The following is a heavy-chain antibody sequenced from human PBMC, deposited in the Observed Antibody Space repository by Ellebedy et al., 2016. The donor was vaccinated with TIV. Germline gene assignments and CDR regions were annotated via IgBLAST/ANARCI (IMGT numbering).Heavy chain of an antibody. CDR2: IYYSGST. D-gene: IGHD5-18*01. J-gene: IGHJ4*02. CDR1: GGSINSYY. CDR3: ARGKYTYGH. V-gene: IGHV4-59*08. Sequence: SETLSLTCTVSGGSINSYYWSWIRQPPGKGLEWIGYIYYSGSTNYNPSLKSRVTISVDTSKNQFSLKLSSVTAADTAVYYCARGKYTYGHWGQGTLVTVSS.